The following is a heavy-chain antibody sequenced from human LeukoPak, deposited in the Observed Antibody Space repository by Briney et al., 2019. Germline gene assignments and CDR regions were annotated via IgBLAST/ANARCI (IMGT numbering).Heavy chain of an antibody. CDR2: INPNSGGT. CDR1: GYTFTGYY. V-gene: IGHV1-2*02. CDR3: ARDKSNYCSGGSCYWFDP. D-gene: IGHD2-15*01. J-gene: IGHJ5*02. Sequence: ASVKVSCKASGYTFTGYYMHWVRQAPGQGLEWMGWINPNSGGTNYAQKFQGRVTMTRDTSISTAYMELSRLRSEDTAVYYCARDKSNYCSGGSCYWFDPWGQGTLVTVSS.